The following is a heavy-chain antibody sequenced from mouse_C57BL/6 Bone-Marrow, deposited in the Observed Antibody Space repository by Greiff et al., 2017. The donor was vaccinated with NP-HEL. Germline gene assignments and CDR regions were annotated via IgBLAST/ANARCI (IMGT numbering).Heavy chain of an antibody. CDR1: GFNIKDYY. J-gene: IGHJ2*01. CDR2: IDPEDGDT. CDR3: TAGPLVATGY. Sequence: VQLQQSGAELVRPGASVKLSCTASGFNIKDYYMHWVKQRPEQGLEWIGRIDPEDGDTEYDQKFQGKATLTADTSSTTAYLQLSSLTSEDTAVYYCTAGPLVATGYWGQGTTLTVSS. D-gene: IGHD1-1*01. V-gene: IGHV14-1*01.